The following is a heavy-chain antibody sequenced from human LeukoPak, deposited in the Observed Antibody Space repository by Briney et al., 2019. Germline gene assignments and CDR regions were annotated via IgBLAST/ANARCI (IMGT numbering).Heavy chain of an antibody. CDR2: ISYDGSNK. Sequence: GRFLRLSCAASGFTFSSYGMHWVRQAPGKGLEWVAVISYDGSNKYYADSVKGRFTISRDNSKNTLYLQMNSLRAEDTAVYYCAKDIRRFLEWCDYWGQGTLVTVSS. D-gene: IGHD3-3*01. CDR1: GFTFSSYG. V-gene: IGHV3-30*18. CDR3: AKDIRRFLEWCDY. J-gene: IGHJ4*02.